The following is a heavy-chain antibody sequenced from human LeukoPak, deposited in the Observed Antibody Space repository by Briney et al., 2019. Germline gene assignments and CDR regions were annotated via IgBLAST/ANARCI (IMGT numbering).Heavy chain of an antibody. D-gene: IGHD3-10*01. CDR2: IYHSGST. CDR3: ARHRLAGVYPNWFDP. Sequence: SETLSLTCAVSGYSISSGYYWGWIRQPPGKGLEWIGSIYHSGSTYYNPSLKSRVTISVDTSKNQFSLKLSSVTAADTAVYYCARHRLAGVYPNWFDPWGQGTLVTLSS. CDR1: GYSISSGYY. V-gene: IGHV4-38-2*01. J-gene: IGHJ5*02.